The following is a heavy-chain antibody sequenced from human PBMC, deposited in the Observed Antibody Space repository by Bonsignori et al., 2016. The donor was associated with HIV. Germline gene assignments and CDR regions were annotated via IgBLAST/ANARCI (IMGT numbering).Heavy chain of an antibody. Sequence: WIRQPPGKGLEWIGSIYHSGSTYYNPSLKSRVTISVDTSKNQFSLKLSSVTAADTAVYYCASQGGNPSSPYYFDYWGQGTLVTVSS. V-gene: IGHV4-38-2*01. CDR3: ASQGGNPSSPYYFDY. CDR2: IYHSGST. D-gene: IGHD3-16*01. J-gene: IGHJ4*02.